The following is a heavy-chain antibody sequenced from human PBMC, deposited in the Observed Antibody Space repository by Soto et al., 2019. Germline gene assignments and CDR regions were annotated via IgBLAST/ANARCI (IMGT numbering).Heavy chain of an antibody. J-gene: IGHJ3*02. V-gene: IGHV1-3*01. D-gene: IGHD3-16*01. Sequence: ASVKVSCKASGYTFTTYAMHWVRQAPGQGLEWMGWINAGNGNTKYSQKFQGRVTITRDASASTAYMELSSLRSEDTAVYYCARLRVTARNAFDIWGQGTMVTVSS. CDR1: GYTFTTYA. CDR3: ARLRVTARNAFDI. CDR2: INAGNGNT.